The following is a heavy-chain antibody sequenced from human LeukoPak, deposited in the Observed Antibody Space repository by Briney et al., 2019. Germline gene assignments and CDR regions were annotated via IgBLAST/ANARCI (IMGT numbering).Heavy chain of an antibody. CDR3: ARGAGDDYVDYYYFEY. D-gene: IGHD3-10*02. V-gene: IGHV1-69*05. CDR2: IIPIFGTA. CDR1: GGTFSSYA. Sequence: SVKVSCKASGGTFSSYAISWVRQAPGQGLEWMGRIIPIFGTANYAQKFQGRVTITTDESTSTAYMELSSLRSEDTAVYYCARGAGDDYVDYYYFEYWGQGTLVTVSS. J-gene: IGHJ4*02.